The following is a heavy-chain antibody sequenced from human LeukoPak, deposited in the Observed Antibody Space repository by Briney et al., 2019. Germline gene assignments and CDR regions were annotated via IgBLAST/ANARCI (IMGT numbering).Heavy chain of an antibody. D-gene: IGHD3-22*01. CDR1: GFTFSSYG. CDR3: ARDVFTTYDTGGGYFDY. V-gene: IGHV3-33*01. Sequence: PGRSLRLSCVVSGFTFSSYGMHWVRQALGKGLEWVALIWYDGSNKYYADSVKGRFTISRDNSKNTLYLQMNSLRADDTAVYYCARDVFTTYDTGGGYFDYWGQGTLVTVSS. CDR2: IWYDGSNK. J-gene: IGHJ4*02.